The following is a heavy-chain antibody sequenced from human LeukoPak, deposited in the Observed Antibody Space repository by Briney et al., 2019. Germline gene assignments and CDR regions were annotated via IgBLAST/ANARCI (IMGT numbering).Heavy chain of an antibody. V-gene: IGHV5-51*01. J-gene: IGHJ4*02. D-gene: IGHD3-22*01. CDR2: IYAGDSDT. CDR1: GYRFSGHW. Sequence: GEPLKISCKGSGYRFSGHWIDWVRQMPGKGLEWMGIIYAGDSDTRYSPSFQGQVTISVDKSISTAYLQWRSLKASDTAMYYCASRIVETVSPPDYWGQGTLVTVYS. CDR3: ASRIVETVSPPDY.